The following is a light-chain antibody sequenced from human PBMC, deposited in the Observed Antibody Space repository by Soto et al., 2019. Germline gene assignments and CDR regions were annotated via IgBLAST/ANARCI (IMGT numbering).Light chain of an antibody. CDR2: GAS. J-gene: IGKJ5*01. Sequence: EIVLTQSPGTLSLSPGERATLSCRASQSVSSSYLAWYQQKPGQAPRLLIYGASSRATGIPDRFSGSGSGTDFSLTVTRLEPEDFAGYYCPHYVSSPLVTFGPGTRLEIK. CDR3: PHYVSSPLVT. CDR1: QSVSSSY. V-gene: IGKV3-20*01.